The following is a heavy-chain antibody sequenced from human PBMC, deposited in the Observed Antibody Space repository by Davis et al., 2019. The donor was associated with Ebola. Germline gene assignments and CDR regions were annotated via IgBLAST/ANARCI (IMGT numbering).Heavy chain of an antibody. V-gene: IGHV4-39*07. Sequence: MPSETLSLTCTVSGGSISSSSYYWSWIRQPPGKGLEWIGEINHSGSTNYNPSLKSRVTISVDTSKNQFSLKLSSVTAADTAVYYCARDGLGARLDYYYYGMDVWGQGTTVTVSS. CDR2: INHSGST. CDR1: GGSISSSSYY. D-gene: IGHD6-6*01. J-gene: IGHJ6*02. CDR3: ARDGLGARLDYYYYGMDV.